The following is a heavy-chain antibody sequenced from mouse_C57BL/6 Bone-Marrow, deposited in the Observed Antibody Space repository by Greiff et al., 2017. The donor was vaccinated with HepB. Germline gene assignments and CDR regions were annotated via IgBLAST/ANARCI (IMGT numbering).Heavy chain of an antibody. V-gene: IGHV1-59*01. CDR1: GYTFTSYW. J-gene: IGHJ4*01. Sequence: QVHVKQPGAELVRPGTSVKLSCKASGYTFTSYWMHWVKQRPGQGLEWIGAIDPSDSYTNYNQKFKGKATLTVDTSSSTAYMQLSSLTSEDSAVYYCARPPLYSNLGMDYWGQGTSVTVSS. CDR3: ARPPLYSNLGMDY. D-gene: IGHD2-5*01. CDR2: IDPSDSYT.